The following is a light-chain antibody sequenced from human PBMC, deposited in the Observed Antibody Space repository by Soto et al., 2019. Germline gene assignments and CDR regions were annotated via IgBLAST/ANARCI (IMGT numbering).Light chain of an antibody. J-gene: IGKJ4*01. CDR1: QSVTSSY. CDR2: AAS. V-gene: IGKV3-20*01. CDR3: QQYNNWPRAT. Sequence: EIVLTQSPGTLSLSPGERATLSCRASQSVTSSYLAWYQQKPGQAPRLLIYAASSRATGIPDRFSGSGSGTEFNITISSLQSEDSAVYYCQQYNNWPRATFGGGTKVDIK.